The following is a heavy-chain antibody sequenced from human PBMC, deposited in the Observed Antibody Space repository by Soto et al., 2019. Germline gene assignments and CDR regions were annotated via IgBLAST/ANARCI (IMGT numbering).Heavy chain of an antibody. D-gene: IGHD5-18*01. CDR3: AKGTRGYRYGPFDY. Sequence: QVQLVESGGGVVQPGRSLRLSCAASGFTFSSYGMHWVRQAPGKGLEWVAVISYDGSNKYYADSVKGRFTISRDNSKNTLDLQMNSLRAEDTAVYYCAKGTRGYRYGPFDYWGQGTLVTVSS. J-gene: IGHJ4*02. CDR1: GFTFSSYG. CDR2: ISYDGSNK. V-gene: IGHV3-30*18.